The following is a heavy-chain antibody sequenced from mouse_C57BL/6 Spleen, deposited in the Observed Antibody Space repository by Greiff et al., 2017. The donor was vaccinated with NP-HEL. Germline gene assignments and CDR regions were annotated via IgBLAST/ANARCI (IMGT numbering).Heavy chain of an antibody. V-gene: IGHV1-81*01. D-gene: IGHD1-1*01. J-gene: IGHJ2*01. Sequence: QVQLQQSGAELARPGASVKLSCKASGYTFTSYGISWVKQRTGQGLEWIGEIYPRSGNTYYNEKFKGKATLTADKSSSTAYMELRSLTSEDSAVYFCARKSPLDYGSSGDYWGQGTTLTVSS. CDR1: GYTFTSYG. CDR2: IYPRSGNT. CDR3: ARKSPLDYGSSGDY.